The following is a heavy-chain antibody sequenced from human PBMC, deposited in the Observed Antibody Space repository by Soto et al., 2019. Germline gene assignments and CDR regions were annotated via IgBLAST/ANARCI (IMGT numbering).Heavy chain of an antibody. J-gene: IGHJ5*02. V-gene: IGHV3-48*02. D-gene: IGHD5-12*01. CDR3: ARGGYSGYDYGSNWLDP. CDR1: GFTFSSYS. CDR2: ISSSSSTI. Sequence: GSLRLSCAASGFTFSSYSMNWVRQAPGKGLEWVSYISSSSSTIYYADSVKGRFTISRDNAKNSLYLQMNSLRDGDTAVYYCARGGYSGYDYGSNWLDPWGHGPPVPVSS.